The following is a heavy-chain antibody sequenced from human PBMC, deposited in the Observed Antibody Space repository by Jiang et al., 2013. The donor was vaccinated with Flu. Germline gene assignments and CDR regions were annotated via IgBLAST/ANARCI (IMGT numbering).Heavy chain of an antibody. J-gene: IGHJ4*02. CDR1: GYIFSTYY. Sequence: CKTSGYIFSTYYVHWVRQAPGQGLEWMGIIKPSGGSTTYAQRFQGRIAVTRDTSTSTVYMELNSLRSEDTAVYYCVREMAGGFFDYWGQGTLVTVSS. V-gene: IGHV1-46*01. D-gene: IGHD5-24*01. CDR2: IKPSGGST. CDR3: VREMAGGFFDY.